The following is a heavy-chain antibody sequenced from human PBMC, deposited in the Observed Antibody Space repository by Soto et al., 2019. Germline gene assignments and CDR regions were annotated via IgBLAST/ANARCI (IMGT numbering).Heavy chain of an antibody. Sequence: SETLSLTCTVSGGPITNYWSWIRQHPGKGLEWIGYIYGSGSTYYNPSLKSRLIMSLDPSKNQLSLKLTSVTAADTAVYYCARVNLDYVTGMDVWGPGTTVT. CDR1: GGPITNY. J-gene: IGHJ6*02. CDR3: ARVNLDYVTGMDV. CDR2: IYGSGST. D-gene: IGHD4-17*01. V-gene: IGHV4-31*03.